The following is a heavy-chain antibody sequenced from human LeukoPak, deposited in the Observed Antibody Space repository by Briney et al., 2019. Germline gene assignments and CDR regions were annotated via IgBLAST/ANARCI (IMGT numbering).Heavy chain of an antibody. CDR2: IYTNGGT. J-gene: IGHJ4*02. CDR3: ARAPSGCGGTCPSDH. V-gene: IGHV4-4*07. CDR1: GASISSSY. D-gene: IGHD2-15*01. Sequence: PSETLSLTCNVSGASISSSYWNWIRQPAGKGLEWIGIIYTNGGTKYHPSLKSRVTMTLDTSRNQVSLKLASVTAADTAIYYCARAPSGCGGTCPSDHWGPGTQATVSS.